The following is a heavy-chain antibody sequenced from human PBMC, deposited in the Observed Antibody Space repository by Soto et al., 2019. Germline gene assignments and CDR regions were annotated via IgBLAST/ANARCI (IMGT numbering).Heavy chain of an antibody. D-gene: IGHD3-10*01. CDR2: ISYDGSHE. CDR3: ASLYRTYGLGSYHLDA. Sequence: VQLVESGGGVVQPGRSLRLSCAASGFTFSTYAMNWVRQAPGEGLEWVAIISYDGSHEFYADSVKGRFTISRDNSKNTMFLQMNSVRADDTAVYSCASLYRTYGLGSYHLDAWGQGTLVTVSS. J-gene: IGHJ5*02. V-gene: IGHV3-30-3*01. CDR1: GFTFSTYA.